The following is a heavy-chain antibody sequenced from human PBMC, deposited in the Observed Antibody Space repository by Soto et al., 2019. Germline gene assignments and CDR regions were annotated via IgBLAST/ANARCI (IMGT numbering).Heavy chain of an antibody. J-gene: IGHJ4*02. CDR3: NSGGVAAAGGSDY. Sequence: PGGSLRLSCAASGFTFSSYSMNWVRQAPGKGLEWVSSISSSSSYIYYADSVKGRFTISRDNAKNSLYLQMNSLRAEDTAVYYCNSGGVAAAGGSDYWGKGTLVTVSS. CDR2: ISSSSSYI. V-gene: IGHV3-21*01. CDR1: GFTFSSYS. D-gene: IGHD6-13*01.